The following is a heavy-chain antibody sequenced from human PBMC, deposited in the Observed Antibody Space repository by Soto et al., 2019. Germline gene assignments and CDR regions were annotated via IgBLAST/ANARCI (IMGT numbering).Heavy chain of an antibody. CDR2: IYHSGST. D-gene: IGHD3-22*01. CDR1: GNSISTTNW. V-gene: IGHV4-4*02. Sequence: QVELQESGPGLVKPSGTLSLTCVVSGNSISTTNWWSWVRQSPGKGLEWIGEIYHSGSTNYNPSLKSGVTISVDKSKNQFSLKLSSVTAADTAVYYCARDVGYHYDCSPSGQFDFWGQGTLVTVSS. J-gene: IGHJ4*02. CDR3: ARDVGYHYDCSPSGQFDF.